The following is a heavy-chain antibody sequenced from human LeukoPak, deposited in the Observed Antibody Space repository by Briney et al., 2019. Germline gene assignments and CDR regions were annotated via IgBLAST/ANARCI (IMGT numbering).Heavy chain of an antibody. Sequence: PGGSLRLSCAASGFTFSSDGMHWVRQAPGKGLEWVAFIRYDGSNKYYADSVKGRFTISRDNSKNTLYLQMNSLRAEDTAVYYCGKAGYSSGWYSPNAFDIWGQGTMVTVSS. CDR2: IRYDGSNK. V-gene: IGHV3-30*02. J-gene: IGHJ3*02. CDR1: GFTFSSDG. D-gene: IGHD6-19*01. CDR3: GKAGYSSGWYSPNAFDI.